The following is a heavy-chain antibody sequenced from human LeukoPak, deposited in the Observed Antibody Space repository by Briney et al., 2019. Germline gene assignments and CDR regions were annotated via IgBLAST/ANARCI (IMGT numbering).Heavy chain of an antibody. V-gene: IGHV3-30*03. CDR3: ARDHVGSSSWRFDY. D-gene: IGHD6-13*01. J-gene: IGHJ4*02. CDR1: GFTFSNYG. CDR2: ISYDGSNK. Sequence: GGSLRLSCAASGFTFSNYGINWVRQAPGKGLEWVAVISYDGSNKYYADSVKGRFTISRDNSKNTLYLQMNSLRAEDTAVYYCARDHVGSSSWRFDYWGQGTLVTVSS.